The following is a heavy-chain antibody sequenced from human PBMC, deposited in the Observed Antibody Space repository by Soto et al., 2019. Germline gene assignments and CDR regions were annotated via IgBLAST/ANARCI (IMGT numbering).Heavy chain of an antibody. Sequence: SETLSLTCSVSGGSINSGRSSWNWIRQSPGKGLEWIAYIYQSGSTYYNPSLKSRVTISVDRSENQFSLKLTSVTAADTAVYYCVRESTTSGPNWFDTWGPGILVTVSS. CDR1: GGSINSGRSS. V-gene: IGHV4-30-2*06. J-gene: IGHJ5*02. CDR2: IYQSGST. D-gene: IGHD1-1*01. CDR3: VRESTTSGPNWFDT.